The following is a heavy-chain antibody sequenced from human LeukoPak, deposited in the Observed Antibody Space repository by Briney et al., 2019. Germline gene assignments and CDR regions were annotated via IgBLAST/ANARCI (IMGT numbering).Heavy chain of an antibody. CDR3: ASGALWFGELLSWFDP. D-gene: IGHD3-10*01. CDR1: GESFSGYY. Sequence: SETLSLTCAAYGESFSGYYWSWIRQPPGKGLEWIGEINHSGSTNYNPSLRSRVTISVDTSKNHFSLKLSSVTAADTAVYYCASGALWFGELLSWFDPWGQGTLVTVSS. CDR2: INHSGST. V-gene: IGHV4-34*01. J-gene: IGHJ5*02.